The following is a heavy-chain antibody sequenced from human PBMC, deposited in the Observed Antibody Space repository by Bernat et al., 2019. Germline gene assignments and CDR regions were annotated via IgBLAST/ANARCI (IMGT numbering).Heavy chain of an antibody. D-gene: IGHD2-15*01. J-gene: IGHJ6*02. V-gene: IGHV3-74*01. CDR1: GFTFSSYW. Sequence: EVQLVESGGGLVQPGGSLRLSCAASGFTFSSYWMHWVRQAPGKGLVWVSRINSDGSSTSHADSVKGRFTISRDNAKNTLYLQMNSLRAEDTAVYYCATAPGYCSGGSCYWYGMDVWGQGTTVTVSS. CDR3: ATAPGYCSGGSCYWYGMDV. CDR2: INSDGSST.